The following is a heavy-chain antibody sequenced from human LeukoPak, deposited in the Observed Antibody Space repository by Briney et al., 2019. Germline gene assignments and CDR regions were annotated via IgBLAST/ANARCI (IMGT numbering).Heavy chain of an antibody. V-gene: IGHV3-23*01. Sequence: GGSLRLSGAASGFTFSSYAMSWVRQAPGKGLEWVSAISGSGGSTYYADSVKGRFTISRDNSKNTLYLQMNSLRAEDTAVYYCAKGLHITMIVVVTSGYFDYWGQGTLVTVSS. J-gene: IGHJ4*02. CDR1: GFTFSSYA. CDR3: AKGLHITMIVVVTSGYFDY. D-gene: IGHD3-22*01. CDR2: ISGSGGST.